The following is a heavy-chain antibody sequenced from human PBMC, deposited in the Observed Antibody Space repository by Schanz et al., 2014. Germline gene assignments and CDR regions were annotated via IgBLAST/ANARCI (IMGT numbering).Heavy chain of an antibody. CDR3: ARDYFGSGSHYVVDH. CDR1: GYTFSSYG. J-gene: IGHJ4*02. Sequence: QVQLVQSGAEVKKPGASVKVSCKTSGYTFSSYGITWVRQAPGQGLEWMGWISPYNGNTNYAPKVQGRVTVTTDTSTSTVYMELRSLTSDDTAVYFCARDYFGSGSHYVVDHWGQGTLXTVSS. V-gene: IGHV1-18*01. CDR2: ISPYNGNT. D-gene: IGHD3-10*01.